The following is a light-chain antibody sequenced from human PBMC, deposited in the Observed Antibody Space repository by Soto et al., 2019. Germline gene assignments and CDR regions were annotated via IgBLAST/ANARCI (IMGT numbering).Light chain of an antibody. CDR1: HSVNTNY. V-gene: IGKV3-20*01. CDR2: GAS. Sequence: EIVLTQSPGTLSLSPGERATLSCRASHSVNTNYLAWYQQKPGQALRLLIYGASSRATGIPDRFSGSGSGTDFTLTITRLEPEDFAVYYCQQYGTSRTFGQGTKVEIK. J-gene: IGKJ1*01. CDR3: QQYGTSRT.